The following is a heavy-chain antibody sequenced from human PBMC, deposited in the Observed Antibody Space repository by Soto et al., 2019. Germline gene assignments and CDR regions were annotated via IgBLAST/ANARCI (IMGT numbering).Heavy chain of an antibody. CDR2: ISAYNGNT. CDR1: GYTFTSYG. V-gene: IGHV1-18*01. CDR3: ARDRCSGGSCFPPDAFDI. J-gene: IGHJ3*02. Sequence: GASVKVFCKASGYTFTSYGISWVRQAPGQGLEWMGWISAYNGNTNYAQKLQGRVTMTTDTSTSTAYMELRSLRSDDTAVYYCARDRCSGGSCFPPDAFDIWGQGTMVTVSS. D-gene: IGHD2-15*01.